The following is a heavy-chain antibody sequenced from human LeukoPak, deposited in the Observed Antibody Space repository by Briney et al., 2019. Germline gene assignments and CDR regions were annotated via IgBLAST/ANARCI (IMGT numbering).Heavy chain of an antibody. J-gene: IGHJ4*02. CDR1: GFTFSSYG. CDR2: IRYDGSNK. Sequence: GGFLRLSCAASGFTFSSYGMHWVRQAPGKGLEWVAFIRYDGSNKYYADSVKGRFTISRDNSKNTLYLQMNSLRAEDTAFYYCVRHDFWSGFKGGDYWGQGTLVTVSS. CDR3: VRHDFWSGFKGGDY. D-gene: IGHD3-3*01. V-gene: IGHV3-30*02.